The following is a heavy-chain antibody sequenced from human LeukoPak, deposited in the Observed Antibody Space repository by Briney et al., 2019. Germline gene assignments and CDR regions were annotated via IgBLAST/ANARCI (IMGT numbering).Heavy chain of an antibody. CDR1: GYTFTGYY. Sequence: ASVKVSCKASGYTFTGYYMHWVRQAPGQGLEWMGWINPNSGGTNYAQKFQGRVTMTRDTSISTAYMKLSRLRSDDTAVYYCARDRRAGITYQLLFWGQGTLVTVSS. J-gene: IGHJ4*02. D-gene: IGHD2-2*01. V-gene: IGHV1-2*02. CDR2: INPNSGGT. CDR3: ARDRRAGITYQLLF.